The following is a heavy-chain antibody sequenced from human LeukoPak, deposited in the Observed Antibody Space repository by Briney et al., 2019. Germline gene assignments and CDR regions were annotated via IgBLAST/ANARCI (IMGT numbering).Heavy chain of an antibody. Sequence: GESLKISCKGSGYSFTSYWIGWVRQMPGKGLKWVGTIYPGDSDPRYSPSFQGQVTISADKSISTAYLQWSSLKASDTAMYYCARPAYYGSGNYYFDFWGQGTLVTVSS. D-gene: IGHD3-10*01. V-gene: IGHV5-51*01. J-gene: IGHJ4*02. CDR2: IYPGDSDP. CDR3: ARPAYYGSGNYYFDF. CDR1: GYSFTSYW.